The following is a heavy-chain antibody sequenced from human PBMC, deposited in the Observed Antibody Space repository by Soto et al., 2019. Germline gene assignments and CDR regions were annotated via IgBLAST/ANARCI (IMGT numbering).Heavy chain of an antibody. CDR3: ARSIGFGESYFYGMDV. V-gene: IGHV1-2*02. CDR2: INPNSGGT. D-gene: IGHD3-10*01. CDR1: GYTFTGYY. J-gene: IGHJ6*02. Sequence: ASVKVSCKASGYTFTGYYMQWVRQAPGQDLEWMGFINPNSGGTNYAQKFQGRVIMTRDTSISTVYMELSRLSFDDTADYYCARSIGFGESYFYGMDVWGQGATVTVSS.